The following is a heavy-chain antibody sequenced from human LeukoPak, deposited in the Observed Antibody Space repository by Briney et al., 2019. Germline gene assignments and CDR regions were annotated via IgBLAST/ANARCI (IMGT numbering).Heavy chain of an antibody. CDR2: IKQDGSDK. Sequence: GGSLRLSCAASGFSFSNSWMSWVRQAPGKGLEWVANIKQDGSDKYYVDSVKGRFTISRDNAKNSLYLQMNSLRAEDTAVYYCASDAFDIWGQGTMVTVSS. CDR3: ASDAFDI. CDR1: GFSFSNSW. V-gene: IGHV3-7*01. J-gene: IGHJ3*02.